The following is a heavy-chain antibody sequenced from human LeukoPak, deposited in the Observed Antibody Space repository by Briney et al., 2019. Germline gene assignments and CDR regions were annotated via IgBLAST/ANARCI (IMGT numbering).Heavy chain of an antibody. CDR3: ARDPPRRARIAAAPPDY. CDR2: ISSSSSTI. D-gene: IGHD6-13*01. V-gene: IGHV3-48*02. Sequence: GGSLRLSCAASGFTFSSYSMTWVRQAPGKGLEWVSYISSSSSTIYYADSVKGRFTISRDNAKNSLYLQMNSLRDEDTAVYYCARDPPRRARIAAAPPDYWGQGTLVTVSS. J-gene: IGHJ4*02. CDR1: GFTFSSYS.